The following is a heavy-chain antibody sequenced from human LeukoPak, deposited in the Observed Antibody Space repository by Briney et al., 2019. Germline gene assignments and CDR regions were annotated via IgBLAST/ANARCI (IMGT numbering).Heavy chain of an antibody. Sequence: GASVKVSCKASGYTFTTYGISWVRQAPGQGLEWMGWISVYNGDTNYAQKFQGRVTMTTDTSTSTVYMEERSLTSDDTAMYYCARDRIPVRPGWFDHWGQGTLVSVSS. CDR1: GYTFTTYG. CDR2: ISVYNGDT. D-gene: IGHD2-21*01. CDR3: ARDRIPVRPGWFDH. V-gene: IGHV1-18*01. J-gene: IGHJ5*02.